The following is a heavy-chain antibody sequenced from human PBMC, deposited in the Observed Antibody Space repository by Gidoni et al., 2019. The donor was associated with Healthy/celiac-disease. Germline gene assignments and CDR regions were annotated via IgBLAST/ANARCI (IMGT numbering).Heavy chain of an antibody. D-gene: IGHD2-2*01. CDR2: ISYDGSNK. CDR1: GFPFSSYA. V-gene: IGHV3-30-3*01. Sequence: QVQLVESGGGVVQPGRSLRLSCAASGFPFSSYAMHWVRQAPGKGLEWVAVISYDGSNKYYADSVKGRFTISRDNSKNTLYLQMNSLRAEDTAVYYCASLDIVVVPAAPDDAFDIWGQGTMVTVSS. J-gene: IGHJ3*02. CDR3: ASLDIVVVPAAPDDAFDI.